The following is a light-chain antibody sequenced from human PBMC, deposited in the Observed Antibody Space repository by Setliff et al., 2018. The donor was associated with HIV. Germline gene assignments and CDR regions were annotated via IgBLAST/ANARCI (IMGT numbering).Light chain of an antibody. CDR2: DNN. CDR1: SSNIGTNS. J-gene: IGLJ1*01. Sequence: QSALTQPPSSSGAPGQTVTIYCSGSSSNIGTNSVYWYRQPPGTAPQLLIYDNNKWPSGVPDRYSGSKSGASASLAISGLRSEDEADYYCAACDDSLNGNLVFGTGTKVTVL. CDR3: AACDDSLNGNLV. V-gene: IGLV1-47*01.